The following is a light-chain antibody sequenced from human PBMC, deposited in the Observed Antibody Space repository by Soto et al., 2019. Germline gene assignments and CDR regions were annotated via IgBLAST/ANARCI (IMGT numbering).Light chain of an antibody. CDR3: YSYGGSYYV. CDR1: TIDVGSYSL. J-gene: IGLJ1*01. CDR2: EAS. V-gene: IGLV2-23*01. Sequence: QSALTQPASVSGSPGQSITISCTGTTIDVGSYSLVSWYQHHPGKAPQLMIYEASKRPSGFSNRFSGSKSGNTASLTISGLQAEDEADYYCYSYGGSYYVFGTGTKVTVL.